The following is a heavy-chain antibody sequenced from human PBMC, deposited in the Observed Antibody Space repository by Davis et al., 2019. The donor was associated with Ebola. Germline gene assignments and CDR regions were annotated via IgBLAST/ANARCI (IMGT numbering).Heavy chain of an antibody. CDR1: GYTFTSYG. Sequence: AASVKVSCKASGYTFTSYGISWVRQAPGQGLEWMGWISGYEDNTNYAPRFQGRITLTKDRATSTVYMELRSLTSDDTAVYYCARDLATSSGAHCFYFGLDVWGEGTSVAVSS. D-gene: IGHD3-10*01. CDR2: ISGYEDNT. CDR3: ARDLATSSGAHCFYFGLDV. V-gene: IGHV1-18*04. J-gene: IGHJ6*04.